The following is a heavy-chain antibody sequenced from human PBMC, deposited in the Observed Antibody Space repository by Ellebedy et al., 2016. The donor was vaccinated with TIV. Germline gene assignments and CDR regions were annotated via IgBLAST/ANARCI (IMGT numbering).Heavy chain of an antibody. V-gene: IGHV1-8*01. D-gene: IGHD2-8*01. CDR3: ARLLRDLMVYAIPSNWFDP. CDR1: GYTFTSYD. CDR2: MNPNSGNT. J-gene: IGHJ5*02. Sequence: ASVKVSCXASGYTFTSYDINWVRQATGQGLEWMGWMNPNSGNTGCAQKFQGRVTMTRNTSISTAYMELSSLRSEDTAVYYCARLLRDLMVYAIPSNWFDPWGQGTLVTVSS.